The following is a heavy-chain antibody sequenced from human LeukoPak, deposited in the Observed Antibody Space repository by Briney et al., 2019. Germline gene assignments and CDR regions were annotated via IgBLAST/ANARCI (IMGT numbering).Heavy chain of an antibody. CDR3: ARNWIQVGNWFDP. V-gene: IGHV4-30-2*01. CDR2: IYHSGST. J-gene: IGHJ5*02. D-gene: IGHD2-2*01. Sequence: SQTLSLTCTVSGDSISSGVYFWSWIRQPPGKGLEWIGNIYHSGSTYYNPSLEGRVAISIDRSKNQFSLNLTSVTAADTAVYYCARNWIQVGNWFDPWGQGTLVTDSS. CDR1: GDSISSGVYF.